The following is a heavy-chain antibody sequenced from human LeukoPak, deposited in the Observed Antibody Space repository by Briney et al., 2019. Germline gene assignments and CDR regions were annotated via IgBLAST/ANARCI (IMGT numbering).Heavy chain of an antibody. CDR3: ATLYHGFMSGYFDAFDI. D-gene: IGHD3-3*01. CDR1: GYTFTGYY. V-gene: IGHV1-2*02. J-gene: IGHJ3*02. Sequence: ASVTVSCKASGYTFTGYYMHWVRQAPGQGLEWMGWINPNSGGTNYAQKFQGRVTMTRDTSISTAYMELSRLRSDDTAVYYCATLYHGFMSGYFDAFDIWGQGTMVTVSS. CDR2: INPNSGGT.